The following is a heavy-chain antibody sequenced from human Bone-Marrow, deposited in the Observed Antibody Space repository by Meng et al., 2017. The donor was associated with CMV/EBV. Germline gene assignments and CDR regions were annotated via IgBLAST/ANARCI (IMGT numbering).Heavy chain of an antibody. D-gene: IGHD6-13*01. CDR3: ARDAAADSSSWDFDY. V-gene: IGHV3-21*01. CDR2: ISSSSSYI. Sequence: GESLKISCAASGFTFSSYIMNWVRQAPGKGLEWVSSISSSSSYIYYADSVKGRFTISRDNAKNSLYLQMNSLRAEDTAVYYCARDAAADSSSWDFDYWGQGTLVTVSS. J-gene: IGHJ4*02. CDR1: GFTFSSYI.